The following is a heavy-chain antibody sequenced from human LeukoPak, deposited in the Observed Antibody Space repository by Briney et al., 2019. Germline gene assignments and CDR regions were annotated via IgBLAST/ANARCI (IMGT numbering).Heavy chain of an antibody. CDR2: ISYDGSNK. V-gene: IGHV3-30*18. D-gene: IGHD6-13*01. CDR3: AKEFSIAAAELYYYYGMDV. J-gene: IGHJ6*02. Sequence: GGSLRLSCAASGFTFSSYAMSWVRQAPGKGLEWVAVISYDGSNKYYADSVKGRFTISRDNSKNTLYLRMNSLRAEDTAVYYCAKEFSIAAAELYYYYGMDVWGQGTTVTVSS. CDR1: GFTFSSYA.